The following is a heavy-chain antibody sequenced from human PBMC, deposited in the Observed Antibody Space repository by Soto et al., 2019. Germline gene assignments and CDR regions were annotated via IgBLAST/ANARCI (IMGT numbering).Heavy chain of an antibody. J-gene: IGHJ4*02. D-gene: IGHD3-16*01. Sequence: EVQLLESGGGLVQPGGSLRLSCAASGFTFSSYAMSWVRQAPGKGLEWVSGIRGSGTSTYYADSVKGRFTISRDNSKNTLYLQMNSLRAEDTAVYYCAKDRGELRTTDYWGQGTLVTVSS. CDR2: IRGSGTST. V-gene: IGHV3-23*01. CDR1: GFTFSSYA. CDR3: AKDRGELRTTDY.